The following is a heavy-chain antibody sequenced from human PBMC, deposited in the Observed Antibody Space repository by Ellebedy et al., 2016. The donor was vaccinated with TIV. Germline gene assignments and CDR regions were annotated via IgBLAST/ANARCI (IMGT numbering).Heavy chain of an antibody. CDR2: IKEDGSEE. V-gene: IGHV3-7*03. Sequence: GESLKISCAASGFTFSLNWMYWVRQAPGKGLEWVANIKEDGSEEYYVDSVKGRFTISRDNAKNSLYLQMNSLRAKDTAVYYCVRDLHWSYFDWGQGTLVTVSS. CDR3: VRDLHWSYFD. D-gene: IGHD1-26*01. CDR1: GFTFSLNW. J-gene: IGHJ4*02.